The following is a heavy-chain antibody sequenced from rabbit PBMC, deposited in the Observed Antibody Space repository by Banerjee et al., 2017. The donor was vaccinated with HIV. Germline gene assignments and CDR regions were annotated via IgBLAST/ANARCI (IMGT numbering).Heavy chain of an antibody. Sequence: QEQLEESGGDLVKPEGSLTLTCTASGFSFSSSYWICWVRQAPGKGLEWIACIYAGSSGSTYYASWAKGRFTISKTSSTTVTLQMTSLTAADTATYFCARDAGSSYYTPYYGMDLWGPGTLVTVS. V-gene: IGHV1S45*01. CDR2: IYAGSSGST. J-gene: IGHJ6*01. CDR3: ARDAGSSYYTPYYGMDL. CDR1: GFSFSSSYW. D-gene: IGHD8-1*01.